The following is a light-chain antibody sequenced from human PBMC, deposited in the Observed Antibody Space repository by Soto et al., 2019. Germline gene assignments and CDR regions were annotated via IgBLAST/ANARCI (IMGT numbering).Light chain of an antibody. J-gene: IGKJ1*01. CDR3: QDDGTSHGT. V-gene: IGKV3-20*01. CDR2: GVY. CDR1: QTGSHGY. Sequence: EIVLAQSPGTLSLSAGVRATLSGRASQTGSHGYLAWYQHKSGEAPSLVIYGVYTRDSGILDRFSGSGSATEFTLTITSLEPPDAVAYFCQDDGTSHGTFGRGSKVDI.